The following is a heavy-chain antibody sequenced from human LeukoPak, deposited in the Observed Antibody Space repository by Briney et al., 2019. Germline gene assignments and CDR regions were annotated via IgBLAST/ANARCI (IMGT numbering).Heavy chain of an antibody. J-gene: IGHJ4*02. D-gene: IGHD2-15*01. CDR2: INPNSGGT. V-gene: IGHV1-2*04. Sequence: ASVKVSCKASGYTFTGYYMHWVRQAPGQGLEWMGWINPNSGGTKNAQKFQGWVTMTRDTSISTAYMELSRLRSDDTAVYYCARLGYCSGGSCSGLVSYFDYWGQGTLVTVSS. CDR3: ARLGYCSGGSCSGLVSYFDY. CDR1: GYTFTGYY.